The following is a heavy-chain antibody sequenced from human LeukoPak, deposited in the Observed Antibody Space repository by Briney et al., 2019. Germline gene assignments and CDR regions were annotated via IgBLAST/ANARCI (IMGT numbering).Heavy chain of an antibody. D-gene: IGHD1-26*01. V-gene: IGHV1-2*02. CDR3: ARRSRVSGAFDY. CDR2: INPKSGDS. J-gene: IGHJ4*02. Sequence: GASVKVSCKASGYTFTGYFIHWVRQAPGQGLEWMGWINPKSGDSKSTQRFQGRVTMTRDTSISTAHMELSRLRSDDTAVYYCARRSRVSGAFDYWGQGTLVTVSS. CDR1: GYTFTGYF.